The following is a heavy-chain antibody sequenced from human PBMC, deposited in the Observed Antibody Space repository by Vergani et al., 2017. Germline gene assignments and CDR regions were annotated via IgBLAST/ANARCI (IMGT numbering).Heavy chain of an antibody. Sequence: QVQLQQWGGGLLKPSETLSLTCVVNGASFTSYHWTWIRQSPGEGLEWVGVIDHTGRPDYNPSLKSRLTMSVDKSRNQFSLTLNSVTATDTAIYFCARVNTETNGHLYYYYYMDVWGQGTAVTVS. CDR3: ARVNTETNGHLYYYYYMDV. J-gene: IGHJ6*03. V-gene: IGHV4-34*01. CDR2: IDHTGRP. CDR1: GASFTSYH. D-gene: IGHD4-11*01.